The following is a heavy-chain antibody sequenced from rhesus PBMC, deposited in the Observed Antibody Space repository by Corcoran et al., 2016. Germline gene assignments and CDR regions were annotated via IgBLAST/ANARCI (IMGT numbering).Heavy chain of an antibody. CDR3: AKDLGYSGYTFDY. J-gene: IGHJ4*01. D-gene: IGHD5-42*01. V-gene: IGHV3S25*01. CDR1: GVTFSSYW. CDR2: INGGGCTP. Sequence: EVQLVESGGGLAKPGGSLRLSCAASGVTFSSYWRNWARQDPGEGLEGLSAINGGGCTPYYACSVKGRFTISRANSKNTLSLQMYSLRAEDTAVYYCAKDLGYSGYTFDYWGQGVLVTVSS.